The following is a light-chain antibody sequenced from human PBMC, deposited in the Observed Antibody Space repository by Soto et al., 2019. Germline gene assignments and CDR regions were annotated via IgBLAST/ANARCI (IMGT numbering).Light chain of an antibody. V-gene: IGKV3-11*01. J-gene: IGKJ5*01. CDR1: QSVTSY. Sequence: EIVLTQSPGTLSLSPGARATLSYRASQSVTSYLAWYQQKPGQAPRLLIYDASNRATGIPARFSGSGSGTDFTLTISSLQPEDFSVYYCQQRSNWPLITFGQGTRLEIK. CDR3: QQRSNWPLIT. CDR2: DAS.